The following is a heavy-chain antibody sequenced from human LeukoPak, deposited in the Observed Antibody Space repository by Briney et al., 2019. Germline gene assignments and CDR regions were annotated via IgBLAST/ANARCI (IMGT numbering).Heavy chain of an antibody. D-gene: IGHD6-19*01. J-gene: IGHJ4*02. V-gene: IGHV4-4*07. Sequence: SETLSLTCTVSGGSTSSYYWTWIRQSAGKGLEWIGRIHPSGSTNYNPSLESRVTMSVDTSKKQFSLKVTSVTATDTGVYYCARAPEFSSGWLLDWWGQGSLVTVSS. CDR3: ARAPEFSSGWLLDW. CDR2: IHPSGST. CDR1: GGSTSSYY.